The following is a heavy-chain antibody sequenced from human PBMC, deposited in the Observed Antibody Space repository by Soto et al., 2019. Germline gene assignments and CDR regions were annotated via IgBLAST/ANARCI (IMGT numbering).Heavy chain of an antibody. CDR2: IRSKANSYAT. CDR1: GFAFSGST. Sequence: HPGGTLRLSCAGPGFAFSGSTIHWVRQASGKGLEWVGRIRSKANSYATAYAASVKGRFIISRDDSKTTAYLQMSSLKIEDTAVYYCFRENYYSYHRIDVWGQGTSVTVSS. J-gene: IGHJ6*02. CDR3: FRENYYSYHRIDV. V-gene: IGHV3-73*01.